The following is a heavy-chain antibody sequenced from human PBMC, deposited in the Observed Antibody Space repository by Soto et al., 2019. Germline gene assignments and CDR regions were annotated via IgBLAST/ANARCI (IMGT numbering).Heavy chain of an antibody. D-gene: IGHD3-22*01. Sequence: EVQLVESGGGLVQPGGSLRLSCTASGFTFSSYSMNWVRQAPGKGLEWVSYIFSSSNGIYYADSVKGRFTISRDNAKNALYLQMNSLRDEDTAVYYCARDKYFYDGSGPMESDYCYYGMDVWGQGTTVTVSS. V-gene: IGHV3-48*02. CDR2: IFSSSNGI. CDR3: ARDKYFYDGSGPMESDYCYYGMDV. CDR1: GFTFSSYS. J-gene: IGHJ6*02.